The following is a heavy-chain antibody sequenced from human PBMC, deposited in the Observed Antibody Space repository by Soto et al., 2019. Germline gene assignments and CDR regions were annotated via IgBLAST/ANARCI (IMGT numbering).Heavy chain of an antibody. CDR2: TYYRSKWYN. J-gene: IGHJ5*02. CDR1: WDSVSSNSAA. CDR3: ASFELSRKGFHP. Sequence: SQNLSLTCASSWDSVSSNSAAWNWIRQSPSRGLEWLGRTYYRSKWYNDYAVSVKSRITINPDTSKNQFSLQLNSVTPEDTAVYYCASFELSRKGFHPWGHGTLVNVSS. V-gene: IGHV6-1*01. D-gene: IGHD3-9*01.